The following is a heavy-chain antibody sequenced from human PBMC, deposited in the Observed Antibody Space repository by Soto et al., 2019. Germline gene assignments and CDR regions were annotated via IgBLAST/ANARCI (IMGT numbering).Heavy chain of an antibody. CDR2: MYSSGAT. CDR1: GGSISSYD. J-gene: IGHJ5*02. V-gene: IGHV4-59*01. CDR3: ARDHSSGWVNWFDP. D-gene: IGHD3-22*01. Sequence: PSETLSLTCTVSGGSISSYDWSWIRQAPGKKLEWIGYMYSSGATNYNPSLKSRVTMSRDTSKNQFSLKLSSVTTADTAVYYCARDHSSGWVNWFDPWGQGTLVTSPQ.